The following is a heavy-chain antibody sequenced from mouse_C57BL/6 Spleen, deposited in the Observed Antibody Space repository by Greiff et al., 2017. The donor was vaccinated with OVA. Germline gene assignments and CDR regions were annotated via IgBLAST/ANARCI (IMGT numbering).Heavy chain of an antibody. CDR3: ATSPYDLYGRFAY. D-gene: IGHD2-12*01. CDR2: IDPANGNT. Sequence: VQLQQPVAELVRPGASVKLSCTASGFNIKNTYMHWVKQRPEQGLEWIGRIDPANGNTKYAPKFQGKATITADTSSNTAYLQLSSLTSEDTAIYYCATSPYDLYGRFAYWGQGTLVTVSA. V-gene: IGHV14-3*01. CDR1: GFNIKNTY. J-gene: IGHJ3*01.